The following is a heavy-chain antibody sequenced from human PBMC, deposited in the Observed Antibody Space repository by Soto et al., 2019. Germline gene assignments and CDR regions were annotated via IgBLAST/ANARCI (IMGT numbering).Heavy chain of an antibody. CDR3: ATNGGIAAAGTLIYYYGMDV. CDR1: GFTFSSYA. Sequence: GGSLRLSCAASGFTFSSYAMSWVRQAPGKGLEWVSAISGSGGSTYYADSVKGRFTISRDNSKNTLYLQMNGLRAEDTAVYYCATNGGIAAAGTLIYYYGMDVWGQGTTVTVSS. D-gene: IGHD6-13*01. V-gene: IGHV3-23*01. J-gene: IGHJ6*02. CDR2: ISGSGGST.